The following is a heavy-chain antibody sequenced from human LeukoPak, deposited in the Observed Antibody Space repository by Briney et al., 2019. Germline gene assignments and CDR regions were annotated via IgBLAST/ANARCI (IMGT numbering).Heavy chain of an antibody. D-gene: IGHD1-26*01. Sequence: SETLSLTCTVSGGSVRGYYWSWIRQPPGKGLEWIGYVYYTGSTNYNPSLKSRVTISVDMSKNQFSLRLRSVTAADTAVYFCARLSGSPWRWGQGTLVTVSS. CDR3: ARLSGSPWR. CDR1: GGSVRGYY. V-gene: IGHV4-59*02. J-gene: IGHJ4*02. CDR2: VYYTGST.